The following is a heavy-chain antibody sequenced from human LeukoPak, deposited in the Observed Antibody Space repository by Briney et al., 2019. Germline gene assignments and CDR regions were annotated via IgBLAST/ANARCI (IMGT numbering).Heavy chain of an antibody. Sequence: SETLSLTCAVSGGSISSSNWWSWVRQPPGKGLEWIGSIYYSGSTYYNPSLKSRVTISVDTSKNQFSLKLSSVTAADTAVYYCARQDGFFRRVPAALYFDYWGQGTLVTVSS. CDR2: IYYSGST. D-gene: IGHD2-2*01. CDR1: GGSISSSNW. V-gene: IGHV4-39*01. CDR3: ARQDGFFRRVPAALYFDY. J-gene: IGHJ4*02.